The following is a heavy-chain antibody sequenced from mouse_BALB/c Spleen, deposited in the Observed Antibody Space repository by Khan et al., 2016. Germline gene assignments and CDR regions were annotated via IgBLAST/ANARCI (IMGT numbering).Heavy chain of an antibody. CDR1: GYTFTDSY. Sequence: QVQLQQPGAELARPGASVKLSCRASGYTFTDSYINWVKQRTGQGLEWIGEIYPGSGNSYYNDNFKGKATLTADKSSSTAYIQLTSLTSEDSAVYFCARGGLYDNYIASWFAYWGQGTLVTVSA. J-gene: IGHJ3*01. CDR3: ARGGLYDNYIASWFAY. CDR2: IYPGSGNS. V-gene: IGHV1-77*01. D-gene: IGHD2-1*01.